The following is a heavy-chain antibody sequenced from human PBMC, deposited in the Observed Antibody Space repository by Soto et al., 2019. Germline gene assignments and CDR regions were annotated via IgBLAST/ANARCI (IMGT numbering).Heavy chain of an antibody. CDR1: GGSISSSNW. CDR2: LNTYGNT. Sequence: SETLSLTCAVSGGSISSSNWWSWIRQPAGKGLEWIGRLNTYGNTHYNPSLKSRVTVSVDTSRNQFFLTLRSVTAADSAVYHCGRESGETWDYEASWGQGTPVTVS. V-gene: IGHV4-4*07. D-gene: IGHD1-7*01. J-gene: IGHJ5*02. CDR3: GRESGETWDYEAS.